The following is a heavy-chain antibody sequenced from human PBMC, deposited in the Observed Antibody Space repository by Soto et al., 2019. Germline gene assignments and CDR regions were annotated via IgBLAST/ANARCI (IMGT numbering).Heavy chain of an antibody. CDR2: IYYSGST. Sequence: PSETLSLTCTVAGGSISSYYWSWIRQPPGKGLEWIGYIYYSGSTNYNPSLKSRVTISVDTSKNQFSLKLSSVTAADTAVYYCARGPGAAAMVWYYYYGMDVWGQGTTVTVSS. CDR1: GGSISSYY. CDR3: ARGPGAAAMVWYYYYGMDV. J-gene: IGHJ6*02. D-gene: IGHD5-18*01. V-gene: IGHV4-59*01.